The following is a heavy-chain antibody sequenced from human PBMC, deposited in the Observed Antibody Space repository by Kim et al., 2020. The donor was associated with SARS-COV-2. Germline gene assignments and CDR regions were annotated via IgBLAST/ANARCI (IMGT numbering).Heavy chain of an antibody. Sequence: SETLSLTCTVSGGSISSYYWSWIRQPPGKGLEWIGYIYYSGSTNYNPSLKSRVTISVDTSKNQFSLKLSSLTAADTAVYYCAGKEPRGRGPFALRGRG. V-gene: IGHV4-59*01. J-gene: IGHJ2*01. CDR3: AGKEPRGRGPFAL. D-gene: IGHD3-10*01. CDR2: IYYSGST. CDR1: GGSISSYY.